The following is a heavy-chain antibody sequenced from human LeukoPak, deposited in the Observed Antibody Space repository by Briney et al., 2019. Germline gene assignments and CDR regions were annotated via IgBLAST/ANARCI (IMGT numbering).Heavy chain of an antibody. J-gene: IGHJ6*03. D-gene: IGHD6-6*01. Sequence: SETLSLTCAVSGVSISSSNWWSWVRRPPGKGLEWIGSIYYSGSTYYNPSLKSRVTISVDTSKNQFSLKLSSVTAADTAVYYCARAIAARPVYYYYYMDVWGKGTTVTVSS. CDR1: GVSISSSNW. CDR2: IYYSGST. V-gene: IGHV4-4*02. CDR3: ARAIAARPVYYYYYMDV.